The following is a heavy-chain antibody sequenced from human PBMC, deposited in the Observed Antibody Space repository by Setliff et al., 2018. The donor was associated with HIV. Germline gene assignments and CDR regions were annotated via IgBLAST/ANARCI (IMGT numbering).Heavy chain of an antibody. V-gene: IGHV3-30*02. CDR3: AKDGDYSNWDYDAFDI. D-gene: IGHD1-7*01. CDR1: GFTFSTYG. J-gene: IGHJ3*02. CDR2: IRYDGSNQ. Sequence: PGGSLRLSCAASGFTFSTYGMQWVRQAPGKGLEWVAFIRYDGSNQYYADSVKGRFTISRDNSKNTLYLQMNSLRAEDTAVYYCAKDGDYSNWDYDAFDIWGQGTMVTVSS.